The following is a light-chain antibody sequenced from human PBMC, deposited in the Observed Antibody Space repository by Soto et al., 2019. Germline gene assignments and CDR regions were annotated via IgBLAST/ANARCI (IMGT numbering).Light chain of an antibody. J-gene: IGLJ2*01. CDR2: EVS. V-gene: IGLV2-8*01. CDR3: SSDGGSNTVV. Sequence: QSALTQPPSASGSPGQSVTISCTGSSSDVGGYNYVSWYQQHPGKAPKLMSYEVSKRPSGVPDRLAGSKSGNTASLTVSGLQSEDEADYYCSSDGGSNTVVFGGGTKLTVL. CDR1: SSDVGGYNY.